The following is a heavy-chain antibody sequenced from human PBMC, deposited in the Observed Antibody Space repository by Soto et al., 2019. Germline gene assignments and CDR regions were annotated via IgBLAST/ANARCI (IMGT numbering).Heavy chain of an antibody. V-gene: IGHV5-51*01. D-gene: IGHD1-26*01. CDR3: VRVGLVGPTSLSNAWFDP. J-gene: IGHJ5*02. CDR1: GYTFTRHW. CDR2: IYPGDSGT. Sequence: GESLKISCKGSGYTFTRHWIGWVRQMPGKGLEWLGIIYPGDSGTRYSPSFQDQVTFSADKSISTAYLQWSSLKASDTAMYYCVRVGLVGPTSLSNAWFDPWGQGTLVTVSS.